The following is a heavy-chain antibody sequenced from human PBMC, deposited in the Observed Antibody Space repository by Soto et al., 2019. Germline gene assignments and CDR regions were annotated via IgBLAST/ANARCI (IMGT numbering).Heavy chain of an antibody. V-gene: IGHV1-69*01. CDR2: IIPILNTP. Sequence: QVQLVQSGADVKKPGSSVKVSCKASGGMFSSYAIDWVRQAPGQGLEWMGGIIPILNTPKYAQNFQGRVTLTADESTTTAYMELSGLRSEDTAVYYCARVGGSLHDAHWGQGTLVTVSS. CDR1: GGMFSSYA. J-gene: IGHJ4*02. D-gene: IGHD1-1*01. CDR3: ARVGGSLHDAH.